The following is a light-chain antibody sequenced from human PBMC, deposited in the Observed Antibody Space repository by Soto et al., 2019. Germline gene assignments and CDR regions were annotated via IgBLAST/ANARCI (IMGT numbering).Light chain of an antibody. Sequence: EIVLTQSPATLSLSPGERATLSCRASQSVSSYLAWYQQKPGQAPRLLIYDASNRATGIPARFSGSGSGTDFSLTIRSLEPEDFAVYYCQQRSNWPITFGQGTKVDSK. V-gene: IGKV3-11*01. CDR3: QQRSNWPIT. CDR1: QSVSSY. J-gene: IGKJ1*01. CDR2: DAS.